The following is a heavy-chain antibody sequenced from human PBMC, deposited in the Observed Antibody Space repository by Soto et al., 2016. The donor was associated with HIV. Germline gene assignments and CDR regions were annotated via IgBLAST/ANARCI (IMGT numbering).Heavy chain of an antibody. Sequence: QVQLVQSGAEVKKPGSSVKVSCKVSGGNFRGYAVSWVRQAPGQGLEWVGGIIPIFGTANYAQKFQGRVTITADESTSTAYMELSSLRSEDTAVYYCARDGYYYGSGSPRFDPWGQGTLVTVSS. J-gene: IGHJ5*02. V-gene: IGHV1-69*01. D-gene: IGHD3-10*01. CDR2: IIPIFGTA. CDR3: ARDGYYYGSGSPRFDP. CDR1: GGNFRGYA.